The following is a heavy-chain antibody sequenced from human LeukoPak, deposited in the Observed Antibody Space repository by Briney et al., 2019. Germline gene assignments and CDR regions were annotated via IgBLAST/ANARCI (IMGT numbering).Heavy chain of an antibody. J-gene: IGHJ5*02. CDR3: ARAGNYYDSSGYYYHWFDP. V-gene: IGHV1-69*06. Sequence: SVKVSCKASGYTFTSYGISWVRQAPGQGLEWMGGIIPIFGTANYAQKFQGRVTITADKSTSTAYMELSSLRSEDTAVYYCARAGNYYDSSGYYYHWFDPWGQGTLVTVSS. D-gene: IGHD3-22*01. CDR2: IIPIFGTA. CDR1: GYTFTSYG.